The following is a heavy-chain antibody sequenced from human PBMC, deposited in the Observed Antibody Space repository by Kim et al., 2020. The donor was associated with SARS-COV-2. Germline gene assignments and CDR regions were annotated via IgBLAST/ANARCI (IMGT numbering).Heavy chain of an antibody. J-gene: IGHJ5*02. CDR3: ARTSDCSSTSCYQGGFSAINSFDP. CDR1: GGSISSSSYY. V-gene: IGHV4-39*01. D-gene: IGHD2-2*01. CDR2: IYYSGST. Sequence: SETLSLTCTVSGGSISSSSYYWGWIRQPPGKGLEWIGSIYYSGSTYYNPSLKSRVTISVDTSKNQFSLKLSPVTAADTDVYYCARTSDCSSTSCYQGGFSAINSFDPWGQGTLVTVSS.